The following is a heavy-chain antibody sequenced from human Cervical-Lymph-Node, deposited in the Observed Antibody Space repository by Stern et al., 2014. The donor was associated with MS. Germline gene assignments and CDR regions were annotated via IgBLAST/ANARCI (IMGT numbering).Heavy chain of an antibody. J-gene: IGHJ4*02. CDR3: AKHACTGAACPFDL. D-gene: IGHD2-8*02. CDR1: GDSISSYTHY. Sequence: QVQLQESGPGLVKPSETLSLTCAVSGDSISSYTHYWAWIRQPPGKGLEWIGSVNSSGPTYDNPPLKSPVTIPVDTSKNHFPLGLNSVTAADTALYYCAKHACTGAACPFDLWGQGTLVTVSS. V-gene: IGHV4-39*01. CDR2: VNSSGPT.